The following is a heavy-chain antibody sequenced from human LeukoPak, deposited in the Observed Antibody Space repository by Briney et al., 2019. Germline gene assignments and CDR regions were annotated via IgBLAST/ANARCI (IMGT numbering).Heavy chain of an antibody. Sequence: PGGSLRLSCAASGFTFSNAWMTWVRQAPGKGLEWVGRIKSKTAGGTIDYAAPVKGRFTISRDDSKNTLYLQMNSLETEDTAVYYCTTGESMVGSTIHIRWADWGQGTLVTVSS. CDR2: IKSKTAGGTI. D-gene: IGHD1-26*01. V-gene: IGHV3-15*01. CDR3: TTGESMVGSTIHIRWAD. J-gene: IGHJ4*02. CDR1: GFTFSNAW.